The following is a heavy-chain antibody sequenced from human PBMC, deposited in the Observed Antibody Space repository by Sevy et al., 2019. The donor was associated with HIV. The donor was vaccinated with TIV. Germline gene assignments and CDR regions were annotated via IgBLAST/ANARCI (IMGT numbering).Heavy chain of an antibody. Sequence: GGSLRLSCAASGFTFSKYSMSWVRQPPGQGLEWVSTLSFGCGEINHADSVKGRFTISRDNSKSSVYLQMNNLRPEDTAVYYCAREGCTKPHDYWGQGTLVTVSS. CDR2: LSFGCGEI. CDR1: GFTFSKYS. CDR3: AREGCTKPHDY. J-gene: IGHJ4*02. V-gene: IGHV3-23*01. D-gene: IGHD2-8*01.